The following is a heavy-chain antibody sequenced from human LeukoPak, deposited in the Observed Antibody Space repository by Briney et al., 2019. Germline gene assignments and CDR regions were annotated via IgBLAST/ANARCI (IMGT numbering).Heavy chain of an antibody. J-gene: IGHJ6*03. CDR1: GGSISSYY. CDR3: ARRHHYFYYMDV. V-gene: IGHV4-4*09. Sequence: SETLSLTCTVSGGSISSYYWSWIRQSPVKGLEWIGYIFPSGSAFYNPSLESRVTISLDTSENQFSLTLSSVTAADTAVYYCARRHHYFYYMDVWGKGTTVTVSS. CDR2: IFPSGSA.